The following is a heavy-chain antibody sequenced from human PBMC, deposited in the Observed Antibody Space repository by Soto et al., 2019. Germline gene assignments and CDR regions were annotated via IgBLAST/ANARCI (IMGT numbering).Heavy chain of an antibody. Sequence: SETLSLTCTVSGDSISAYSWSWVRQPPGKGLEWIGNIHYNGNTKYNPSLKSRVTMSVDTSKNQFSLKLISVTATDTAKYFCAREGNLGRWLQPLDFWGQGTLVT. CDR2: IHYNGNT. D-gene: IGHD5-12*01. CDR1: GDSISAYS. CDR3: AREGNLGRWLQPLDF. V-gene: IGHV4-59*01. J-gene: IGHJ4*02.